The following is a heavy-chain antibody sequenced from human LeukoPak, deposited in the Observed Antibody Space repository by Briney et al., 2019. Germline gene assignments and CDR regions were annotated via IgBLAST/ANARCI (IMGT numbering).Heavy chain of an antibody. Sequence: PGGSLRLSCAASGFTFSRYGMSWVRQAPGKGLEWVSAISGSGGSTYYADSVKGRFTISRDNSKNTLYLQINSLRAEDTAVYYCARGSYGPGSPYYYYYMDVWGKGTTVTISS. D-gene: IGHD3-10*01. CDR1: GFTFSRYG. V-gene: IGHV3-23*01. CDR3: ARGSYGPGSPYYYYYMDV. CDR2: ISGSGGST. J-gene: IGHJ6*03.